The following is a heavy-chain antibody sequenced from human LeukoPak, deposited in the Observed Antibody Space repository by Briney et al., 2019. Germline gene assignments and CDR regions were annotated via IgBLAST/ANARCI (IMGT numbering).Heavy chain of an antibody. CDR1: GASFKDYY. Sequence: SETLSLTCTVSGASFKDYYWTWIRQSAGKGLEWIGRIYVYTAETTDYNLSLKSRVTMSAATSKSQFSLNLTSVTAADTAVYYCARDLGATFDVWGRGTLVTVSS. D-gene: IGHD1-26*01. CDR3: ARDLGATFDV. J-gene: IGHJ2*01. CDR2: IYVYTAETT. V-gene: IGHV4-4*07.